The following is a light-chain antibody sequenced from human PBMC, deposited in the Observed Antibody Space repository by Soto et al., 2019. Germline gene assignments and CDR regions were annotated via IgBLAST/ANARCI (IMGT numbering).Light chain of an antibody. CDR2: KAS. J-gene: IGKJ4*01. Sequence: DIQMTQSPSTLSASVGDRVTITCRASQSISSWLAWYQQKPGKAPNLLIYKASSLESGVPSRFSGSGSGTGFTLTVSSLQPDDFATYYCQQYDSYPLTFGGGTKVEIK. V-gene: IGKV1-5*03. CDR3: QQYDSYPLT. CDR1: QSISSW.